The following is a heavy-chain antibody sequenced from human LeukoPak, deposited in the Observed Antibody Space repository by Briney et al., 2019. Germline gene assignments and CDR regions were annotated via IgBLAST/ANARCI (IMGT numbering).Heavy chain of an antibody. V-gene: IGHV3-21*01. D-gene: IGHD3-3*01. CDR3: VRGPSFYYFDY. J-gene: IGHJ4*02. CDR2: ISSSTNYI. Sequence: PGGSLRLSCAASGFTFSSYSMNWVRQAPGKGLEWVSSISSSTNYIYYADSVKGRFTISRDDAKDSLYLQMSSLRAGDTALYYCVRGPSFYYFDYWGQGTLVTVSS. CDR1: GFTFSSYS.